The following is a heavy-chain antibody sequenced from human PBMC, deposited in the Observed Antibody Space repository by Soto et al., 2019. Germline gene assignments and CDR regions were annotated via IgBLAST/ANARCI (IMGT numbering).Heavy chain of an antibody. CDR1: GFTFSDHH. CDR3: ARLMGTSFDL. CDR2: ARNKANGYTT. V-gene: IGHV3-72*01. D-gene: IGHD2-8*01. J-gene: IGHJ4*02. Sequence: PGGSLRLSCVVPGFTFSDHHMDWVRQAPGKGLEWVGRARNKANGYTTVHVASVKGRFTISRDDSKNSLYLQMNSLKTGDTAVYFCARLMGTSFDLWGQGALVTVSS.